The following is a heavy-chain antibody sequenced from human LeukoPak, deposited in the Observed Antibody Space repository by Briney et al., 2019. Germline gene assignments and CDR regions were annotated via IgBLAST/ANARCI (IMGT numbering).Heavy chain of an antibody. V-gene: IGHV4-39*07. Sequence: PSETLSLTCTVSGGSISSSSYYWGWIRQPPGKGLEWIGSIYYSGSTNYNPSLKSRVTISVDSSKNQFSLKLSSVTAADTAVYYCARLRYSYGGYYFDYWGQGTLVTVSS. CDR2: IYYSGST. CDR1: GGSISSSSYY. D-gene: IGHD5-18*01. CDR3: ARLRYSYGGYYFDY. J-gene: IGHJ4*02.